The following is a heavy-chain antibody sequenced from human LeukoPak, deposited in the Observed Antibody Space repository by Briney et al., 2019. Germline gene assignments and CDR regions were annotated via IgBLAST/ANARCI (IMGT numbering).Heavy chain of an antibody. CDR3: AVVGATDNYFDY. D-gene: IGHD1-26*01. CDR1: GYTLTELS. J-gene: IGHJ4*02. CDR2: FDLEDGET. Sequence: ASVKVSCKVSGYTLTELSMHWVRQAPGKGLEWMGGFDLEDGETIYAQKFQGRVTMTEDTSTDTAYMELSSLRSEDTAVYYCAVVGATDNYFDYWGQRTLVTVSS. V-gene: IGHV1-24*01.